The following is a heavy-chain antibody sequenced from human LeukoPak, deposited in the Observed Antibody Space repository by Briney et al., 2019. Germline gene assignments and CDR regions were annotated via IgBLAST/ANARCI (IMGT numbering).Heavy chain of an antibody. CDR2: VVPSVAAP. D-gene: IGHD3-3*01. V-gene: IGHV1-46*01. CDR3: AGSRLRFLQWDY. CDR1: ADALTNSC. Sequence: ASVKISCTASADALTNSCFHWVRQTPRHGLQYLGIVVPSVAAPTYAQRFQGRVTMTRDTSTRTIYMELRSLQPEDTAVYYCAGSRLRFLQWDYWGQGTVVTVSS. J-gene: IGHJ4*02.